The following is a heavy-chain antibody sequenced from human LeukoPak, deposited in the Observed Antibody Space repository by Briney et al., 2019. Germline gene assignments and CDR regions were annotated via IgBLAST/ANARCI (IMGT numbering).Heavy chain of an antibody. CDR3: ARDPSNTSGRCQYFDL. CDR1: GYTFTSYG. CDR2: ISAYNGNT. Sequence: ASVKVSCKASGYTFTSYGISWVRQAPGQGLEWMGWISAYNGNTNYAQKLQGRVTMTTDTSTSTAYMELRSLRSDDTAVYYCARDPSNTSGRCQYFDLWGRGTLVTVSS. D-gene: IGHD6-19*01. V-gene: IGHV1-18*01. J-gene: IGHJ2*01.